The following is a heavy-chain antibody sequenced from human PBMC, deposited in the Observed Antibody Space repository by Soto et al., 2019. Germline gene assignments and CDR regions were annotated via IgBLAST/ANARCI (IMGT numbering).Heavy chain of an antibody. J-gene: IGHJ4*02. V-gene: IGHV3-30-3*01. Sequence: GASLRLSCAASGFTFSNYAMHWVRQAPGKGLEWVAVISYDGSNKYYADSVKGRFTISRDNSKNTLYLQMNSLRAEDTAVYYCARDHKGHYYDSSGYYYHDYFDYWGQGTLVTVSS. CDR2: ISYDGSNK. D-gene: IGHD3-22*01. CDR1: GFTFSNYA. CDR3: ARDHKGHYYDSSGYYYHDYFDY.